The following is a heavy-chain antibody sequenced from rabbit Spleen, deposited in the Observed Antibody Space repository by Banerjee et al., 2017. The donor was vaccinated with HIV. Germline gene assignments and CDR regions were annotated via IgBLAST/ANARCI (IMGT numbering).Heavy chain of an antibody. D-gene: IGHD1-1*01. CDR1: GVSFSDKDV. J-gene: IGHJ2*01. CDR3: ARNYVNAFDP. V-gene: IGHV1S45*01. Sequence: EQLEESGGGLVKPEGSLTLTCKASGVSFSDKDVMCWVRQAPGKGLEWIACIEGGSSAFSYFASWAKGRFTISKTSSTTVTLRMTSLTAADTATYFCARNYVNAFDPWGQGTLVTVS. CDR2: IEGGSSAFS.